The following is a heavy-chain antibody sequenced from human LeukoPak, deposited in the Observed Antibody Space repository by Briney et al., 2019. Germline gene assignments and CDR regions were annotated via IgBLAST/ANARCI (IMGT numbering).Heavy chain of an antibody. J-gene: IGHJ4*02. CDR3: AKDRIKRDWSYLFYFDY. V-gene: IGHV3-30*02. Sequence: QTGGSLRLSCAASGFTFSSYGMHWVRQAPGKGLEWVAFIRYDGSNKYYADSVKGRFTISRDNSKNTLYLQMNSLRAEDTAVYYCAKDRIKRDWSYLFYFDYWGQGTLVTVSS. D-gene: IGHD1-26*01. CDR1: GFTFSSYG. CDR2: IRYDGSNK.